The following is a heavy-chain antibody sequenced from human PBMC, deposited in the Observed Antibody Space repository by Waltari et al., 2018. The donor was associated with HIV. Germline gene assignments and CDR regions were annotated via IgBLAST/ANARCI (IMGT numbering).Heavy chain of an antibody. CDR2: ISAGGTK. CDR1: GFPFINYE. D-gene: IGHD6-19*01. J-gene: IGHJ6*02. CDR3: AKAVGDTSGRYWGGDV. V-gene: IGHV3-48*03. Sequence: EVQLVESGGGLVQPGGSLRLSCAGSGFPFINYEMQWVRQAPGKGLEWISYISAGGTKYYADSVKGRFSISRDNAKNSLYLQMNSLRAEDTAVYYCAKAVGDTSGRYWGGDVWGQGTTVTVSS.